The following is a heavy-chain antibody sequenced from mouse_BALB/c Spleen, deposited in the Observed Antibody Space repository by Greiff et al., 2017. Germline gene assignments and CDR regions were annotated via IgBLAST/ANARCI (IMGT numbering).Heavy chain of an antibody. J-gene: IGHJ4*01. V-gene: IGHV14-3*02. D-gene: IGHD1-1*01. CDR1: GFNIKDTY. Sequence: EVQLQQSGAELVKPGASVKLSCTASGFNIKDTYMHWVKQRPEQGLEWIGRIDPANGNTKYDPKFQGKATITADTSSNTAYLQLSSLTSEDTAVYYCARYYGSSSMDYWGQGTSVTVSS. CDR2: IDPANGNT. CDR3: ARYYGSSSMDY.